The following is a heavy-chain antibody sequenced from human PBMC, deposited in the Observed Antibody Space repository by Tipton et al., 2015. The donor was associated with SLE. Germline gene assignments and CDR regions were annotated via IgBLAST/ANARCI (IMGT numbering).Heavy chain of an antibody. D-gene: IGHD2-21*02. CDR2: IYTSGST. Sequence: TLSLTCTVSGVSISSYYWSWIRQPPGKGLEWIGYIYTSGSTNYNPPLKSRVTISVDTSKNQFSLKLSSVTAADTAVYYCAREMVVTLNWFDPWGQGTLVTVSS. CDR1: GVSISSYY. CDR3: AREMVVTLNWFDP. V-gene: IGHV4-4*08. J-gene: IGHJ5*02.